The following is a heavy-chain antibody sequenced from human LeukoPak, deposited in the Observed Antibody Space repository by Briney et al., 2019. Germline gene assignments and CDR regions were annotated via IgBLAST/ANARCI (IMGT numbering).Heavy chain of an antibody. V-gene: IGHV3-30*02. D-gene: IGHD6-13*01. Sequence: QPGGSLRLSCAASGFTFSTSGMHWVRQAPGKGLEWVAVVWNDGRNKYYADSVKGRFTIPRDNSKNTLYLQMNSLRTEDTAVYYCAKDRSGSWSFDYWGQGTLVTVS. CDR2: VWNDGRNK. CDR3: AKDRSGSWSFDY. CDR1: GFTFSTSG. J-gene: IGHJ4*02.